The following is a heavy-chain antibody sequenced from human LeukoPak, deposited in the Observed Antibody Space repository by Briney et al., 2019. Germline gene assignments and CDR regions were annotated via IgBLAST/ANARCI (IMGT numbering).Heavy chain of an antibody. CDR2: INPNSGGT. Sequence: GPVKVSCKASGYTFTGYYMHWVRQAPGQGLEWMGWINPNSGGTNYAQKFQGRVTMTRDTSISTAYMELSRLRSDDTAVYYCARHDKTTVTTLFPGSAMAIYGMDVWGQGTTVTVSS. D-gene: IGHD4-11*01. CDR3: ARHDKTTVTTLFPGSAMAIYGMDV. J-gene: IGHJ6*02. V-gene: IGHV1-2*02. CDR1: GYTFTGYY.